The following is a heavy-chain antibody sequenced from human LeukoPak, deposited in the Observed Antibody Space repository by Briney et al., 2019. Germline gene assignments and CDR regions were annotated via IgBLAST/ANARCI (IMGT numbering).Heavy chain of an antibody. Sequence: SKTLSLTCAVYGGYFSGYYWSWIRQPPWKGLYLIGEIIDSGSTNYNPSLKSRVTISVDTSKNQFSLKLSSVTAADTAVYYCARDSGYDSRGFYYGGFDPWGQGILVTVSS. V-gene: IGHV4-34*12. J-gene: IGHJ5*02. D-gene: IGHD3-22*01. CDR1: GGYFSGYY. CDR2: IIDSGST. CDR3: ARDSGYDSRGFYYGGFDP.